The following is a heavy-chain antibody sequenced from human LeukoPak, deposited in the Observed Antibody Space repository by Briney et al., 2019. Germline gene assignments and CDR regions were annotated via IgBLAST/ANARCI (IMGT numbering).Heavy chain of an antibody. CDR1: GFTFSSYE. CDR2: ISSSGSAI. D-gene: IGHD6-19*01. CDR3: AREPQWLVRGLFDY. V-gene: IGHV3-48*03. J-gene: IGHJ4*02. Sequence: GGSLRLSCAASGFTFSSYEMNWVHQAPGKGLEWVSYISSSGSAIYYADSVKGRFTISRDNAKNSLYLQMNSLRAEDTAVYYCAREPQWLVRGLFDYWGQGTLVTVSS.